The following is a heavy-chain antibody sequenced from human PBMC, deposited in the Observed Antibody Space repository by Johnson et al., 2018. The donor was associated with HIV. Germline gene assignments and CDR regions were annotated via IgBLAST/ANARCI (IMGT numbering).Heavy chain of an antibody. D-gene: IGHD1-1*01. CDR3: ANDTGERQPTYLYAFDI. CDR1: GFTFSNYA. CDR2: ISYDGSNK. V-gene: IGHV3-30*14. J-gene: IGHJ3*02. Sequence: VQLVESGGGVVQPGRSLRLSCAASGFTFSNYAMRWVRQAPGKGLVWVAVISYDGSNKSYADSVKGRFTISRNSSKKTLYLQMNSLIAEDTAVYYCANDTGERQPTYLYAFDIWGQGTMVTVSS.